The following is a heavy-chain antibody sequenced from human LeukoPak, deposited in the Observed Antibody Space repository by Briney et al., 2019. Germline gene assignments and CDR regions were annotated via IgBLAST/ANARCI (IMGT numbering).Heavy chain of an antibody. V-gene: IGHV3-15*01. D-gene: IGHD3-9*01. J-gene: IGHJ4*02. CDR1: GFTFSNAW. CDR2: IKSKTDGGTT. CDR3: TTYYDILTGYYLFDY. Sequence: GWSLRLSCAASGFTFSNAWMSWVRQAPGKGLEWVGRIKSKTDGGTTDYAAPVKGRFTISRDDSKNTLYLQMNSLKTEDTAVYYCTTYYDILTGYYLFDYWGQGTLVTVSS.